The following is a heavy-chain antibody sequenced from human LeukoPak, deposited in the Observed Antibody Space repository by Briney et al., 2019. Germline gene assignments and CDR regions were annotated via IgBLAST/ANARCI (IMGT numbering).Heavy chain of an antibody. D-gene: IGHD3-22*01. V-gene: IGHV3-23*01. CDR3: ARAAYDSNGYLTL. J-gene: IGHJ4*02. CDR1: GFTFSIYA. Sequence: GSLRLSCVASGFTFSIYAMTWVRQAPGKGLEWVSGISGGSESTYYADSVKGRFTISRDNSKNSLSLQMNSLRVEDTAIYFCARAAYDSNGYLTLWGQGTLVTVSS. CDR2: ISGGSEST.